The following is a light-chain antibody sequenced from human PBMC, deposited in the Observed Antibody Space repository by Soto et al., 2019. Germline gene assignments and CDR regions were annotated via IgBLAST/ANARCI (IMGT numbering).Light chain of an antibody. CDR1: QSVSVNS. CDR3: QQYNNWPRIT. J-gene: IGKJ5*01. CDR2: AAS. Sequence: EIVLTQSPGTLSLSPGERATLSCRASQSVSVNSLAWYQQKGGQAPRLLIYAASTRATGVPDRFSGTGSGTDFALTISRLETDDSAVYYCQQYNNWPRITFGQGTRLEIK. V-gene: IGKV3-20*01.